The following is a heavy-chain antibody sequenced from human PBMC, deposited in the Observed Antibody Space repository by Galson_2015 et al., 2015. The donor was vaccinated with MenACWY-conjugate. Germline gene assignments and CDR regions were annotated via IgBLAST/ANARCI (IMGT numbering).Heavy chain of an antibody. D-gene: IGHD6-19*01. CDR2: IKHDGSGK. CDR1: GFTFSNSW. J-gene: IGHJ3*01. V-gene: IGHV3-7*01. Sequence: SLRLSCATSGFTFSNSWMGWVRQAPGKGLEWVANIKHDGSGKFYVDSVKGRFIISRDNAKNSLYLQMDSLRAEDTAVYFCARAKEQWLSKTFDVWGQGTVVTVSS. CDR3: ARAKEQWLSKTFDV.